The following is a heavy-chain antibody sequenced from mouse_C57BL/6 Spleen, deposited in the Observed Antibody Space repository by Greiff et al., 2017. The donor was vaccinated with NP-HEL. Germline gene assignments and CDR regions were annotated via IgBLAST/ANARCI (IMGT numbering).Heavy chain of an antibody. D-gene: IGHD2-5*01. CDR2: INPSHGGT. CDR1: GYTFTSYW. V-gene: IGHV1-53*01. Sequence: QVQLQQPGTELVKPGASVKLSCTASGYTFTSYWMHWVKQRPGQGLEWIGNINPSHGGTNYNEKFKSKATLTVDKSSSTAYMQLSSLTSEDAAVYYWERNAYYSNYWFAYWGQGTLVTVSA. CDR3: ERNAYYSNYWFAY. J-gene: IGHJ3*01.